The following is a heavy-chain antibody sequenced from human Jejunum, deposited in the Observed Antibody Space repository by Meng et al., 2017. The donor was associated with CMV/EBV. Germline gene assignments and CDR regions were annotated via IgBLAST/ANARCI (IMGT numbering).Heavy chain of an antibody. Sequence: SYGMNWVRQAPGKGLEWVSTVTSGGTPNYADSVKGRFTISRDNSKDTLYLQMNSLRAEDTAVYYCAKSLLTPRIKTRYNGMDVWGQGTTVTVSS. CDR3: AKSLLTPRIKTRYNGMDV. CDR2: VTSGGTP. CDR1: SYG. D-gene: IGHD2-21*01. J-gene: IGHJ6*02. V-gene: IGHV3-23*01.